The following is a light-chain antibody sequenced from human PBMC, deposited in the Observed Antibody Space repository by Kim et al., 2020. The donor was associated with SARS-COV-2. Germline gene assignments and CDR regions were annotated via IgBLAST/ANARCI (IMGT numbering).Light chain of an antibody. CDR3: QQHNDWPLT. Sequence: EIVMTQSPATMPMSPGERATLSCRASQSVNSNLAWYQQKPGQAPRLLIYAASTRATDIPARLSGSGFGTEFTLTIGSLQSEDFAVYYCQQHNDWPLTFGGGTKVDIK. V-gene: IGKV3-15*01. CDR1: QSVNSN. J-gene: IGKJ4*01. CDR2: AAS.